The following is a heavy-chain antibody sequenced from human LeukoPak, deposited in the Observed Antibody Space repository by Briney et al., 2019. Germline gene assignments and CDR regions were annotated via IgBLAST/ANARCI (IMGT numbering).Heavy chain of an antibody. CDR1: GGSISSGSYY. CDR3: ARGGYSDSSGSRDAFEI. CDR2: IYTSGST. J-gene: IGHJ3*02. Sequence: PSQTLSLTCTVSGGSISSGSYYWTWIRRPAGKGLEWVGRIYTSGSTNYIRSLKCRVTISLDTSKNQSSLKLTSVTAAHTTVYYCARGGYSDSSGSRDAFEIWGQGTMVTVSS. D-gene: IGHD3-22*01. V-gene: IGHV4-61*02.